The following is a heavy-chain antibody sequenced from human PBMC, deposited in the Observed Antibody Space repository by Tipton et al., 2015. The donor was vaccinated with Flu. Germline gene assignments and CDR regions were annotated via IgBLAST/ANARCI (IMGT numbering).Heavy chain of an antibody. J-gene: IGHJ4*02. CDR3: AGGQDQGDY. V-gene: IGHV3-7*04. Sequence: GSLRLSCVASGFPFSDVWMSWVRQAPGGGLEWLANINQDGTRKNYVDSVRGRFTISRDNTKNSLFLQLNSLRSEDTAVYFCAGGQDQGDYWGQGTLVTVST. CDR1: GFPFSDVW. D-gene: IGHD2-2*01. CDR2: INQDGTRK.